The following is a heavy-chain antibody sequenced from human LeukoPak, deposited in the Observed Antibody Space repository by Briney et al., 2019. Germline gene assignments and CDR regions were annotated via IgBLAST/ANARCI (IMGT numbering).Heavy chain of an antibody. CDR1: GGSISSSSYY. D-gene: IGHD5-24*01. V-gene: IGHV4-39*01. Sequence: SETLSLTCTVSGGSISSSSYYWGWIRQPPGKGLEWIGSIYYSGSTYYNPSLKSRVTISVDTSKNQFSLKLSSVTAADTAVYYCARPGRWTDAFDIWGQGTMVTVSS. CDR2: IYYSGST. CDR3: ARPGRWTDAFDI. J-gene: IGHJ3*02.